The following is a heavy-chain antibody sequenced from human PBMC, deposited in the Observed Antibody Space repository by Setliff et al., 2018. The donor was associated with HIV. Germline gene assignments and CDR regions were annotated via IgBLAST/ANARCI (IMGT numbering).Heavy chain of an antibody. Sequence: LRLSCAASGFNFGDYYMTWIRQAPGKGLEWVAYISKTSTYTNYADSVKGRFTISRDNSKNTLYLQMNSLRGEDTALYYCAKDLGHNSPYYFDSWGQGTLVTVSS. CDR2: ISKTSTYT. CDR3: AKDLGHNSPYYFDS. J-gene: IGHJ4*02. D-gene: IGHD3-16*01. CDR1: GFNFGDYY. V-gene: IGHV3-11*05.